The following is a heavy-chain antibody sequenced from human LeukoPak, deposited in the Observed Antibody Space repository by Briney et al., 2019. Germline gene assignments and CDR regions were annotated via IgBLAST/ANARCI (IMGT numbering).Heavy chain of an antibody. Sequence: GGSLRLSCAASGFTFSDYYMSWICQAPGKGLEWVSYISSSGSTIYYADSVKGRFTISRDNAKNSLYLQMNSLRAEDTAVYYCAKALIYYDSSGYFSFDYWGQGTLVTVSS. V-gene: IGHV3-11*01. CDR1: GFTFSDYY. CDR2: ISSSGSTI. D-gene: IGHD3-22*01. CDR3: AKALIYYDSSGYFSFDY. J-gene: IGHJ4*02.